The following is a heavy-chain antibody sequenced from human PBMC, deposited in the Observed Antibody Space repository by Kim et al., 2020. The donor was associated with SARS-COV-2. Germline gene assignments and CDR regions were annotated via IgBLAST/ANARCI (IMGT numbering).Heavy chain of an antibody. J-gene: IGHJ1*01. CDR2: INHSGGS. V-gene: IGHV4-34*01. CDR3: ARGAYGSESYRRRMNPPEYFQQ. D-gene: IGHD3-10*01. Sequence: SETLSLTCGVYGGSFRGYSWSWIRQPPGKGLEWIGEINHSGGSNYNPSLKSRVTISVDTSKNEFSLRLTSVTAADTSVYYCARGAYGSESYRRRMNPPEYFQQWGQGTLVTVSS. CDR1: GGSFRGYS.